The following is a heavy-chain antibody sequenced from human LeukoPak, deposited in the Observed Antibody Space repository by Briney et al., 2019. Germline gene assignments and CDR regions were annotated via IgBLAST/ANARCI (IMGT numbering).Heavy chain of an antibody. Sequence: ASVKVSSKVSGYTLTELSMHWVRQAPGKGLEWMGGFDPEDGETIYAQKSQGRVTMTEDTSTDTAYMELSSLRSEDTAVYYCATWYYYDSSGYRVLSAFDIWGQGTMVTVSS. D-gene: IGHD3-22*01. CDR3: ATWYYYDSSGYRVLSAFDI. CDR1: GYTLTELS. CDR2: FDPEDGET. J-gene: IGHJ3*02. V-gene: IGHV1-24*01.